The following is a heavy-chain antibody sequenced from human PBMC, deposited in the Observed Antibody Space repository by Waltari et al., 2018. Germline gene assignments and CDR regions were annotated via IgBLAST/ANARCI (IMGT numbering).Heavy chain of an antibody. V-gene: IGHV1-69*01. J-gene: IGHJ6*02. D-gene: IGHD2-21*02. CDR3: ARDEAYCGGDCYYYYGMDV. CDR2: IIPIFGTA. Sequence: QVQLVQSGAEVKKPGSSVTVSCKASGGTFSSYAISWVRQAPGQGLEWMGGIIPIFGTANYAQKFQGRVTITADESTSTAYMELSSLRSEDTAVYYCARDEAYCGGDCYYYYGMDVWGQGTTVTVSS. CDR1: GGTFSSYA.